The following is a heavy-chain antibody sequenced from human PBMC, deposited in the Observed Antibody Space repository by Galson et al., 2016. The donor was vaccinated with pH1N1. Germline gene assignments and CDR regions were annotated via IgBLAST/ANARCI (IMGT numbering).Heavy chain of an antibody. Sequence: SLRLSCAASGFTFSSHWMTWVRQAPGKGLEWVANIDRTGIEKYYGDSVKGRFTISRDNSKNSLYLQMNSLRAEDTAVDYCEGGRAADYWGQGTLVTVSS. J-gene: IGHJ4*02. V-gene: IGHV3-7*01. D-gene: IGHD3-16*01. CDR3: EGGRAADY. CDR1: GFTFSSHW. CDR2: IDRTGIEK.